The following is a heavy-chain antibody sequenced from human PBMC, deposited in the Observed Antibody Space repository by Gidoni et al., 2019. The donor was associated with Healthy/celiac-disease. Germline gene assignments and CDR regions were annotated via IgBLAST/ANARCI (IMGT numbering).Heavy chain of an antibody. J-gene: IGHJ6*02. V-gene: IGHV3-11*05. CDR2: SSSSSSYT. Sequence: QVQLVESGGGLVKPGGSLRLSCAASGFTFSYSYMSWSRQAPGKGLEWFSYSSSSSSYTNYADSVKGRFTISRDNAKNSLYLQMNSLRAEDTAVYYCARRPIVVVPAAGRDYYYGMDVWGQGTTVTVSS. CDR1: GFTFSYSY. CDR3: ARRPIVVVPAAGRDYYYGMDV. D-gene: IGHD2-2*01.